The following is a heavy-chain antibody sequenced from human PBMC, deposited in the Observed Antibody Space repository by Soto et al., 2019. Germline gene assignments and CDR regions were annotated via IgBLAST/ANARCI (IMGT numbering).Heavy chain of an antibody. D-gene: IGHD3-9*01. CDR3: ARSRYFDWLLYPGSLDV. V-gene: IGHV4-4*07. Sequence: SETLSLTCTVSGGSISSYYWSWIRQPAGKRLEWIGRIYTSGSTNYNPSLKSRVTMSVDTSKNQFSLKLSSVTAADTAVYYCARSRYFDWLLYPGSLDVWGQGTTVTVSS. CDR1: GGSISSYY. J-gene: IGHJ6*02. CDR2: IYTSGST.